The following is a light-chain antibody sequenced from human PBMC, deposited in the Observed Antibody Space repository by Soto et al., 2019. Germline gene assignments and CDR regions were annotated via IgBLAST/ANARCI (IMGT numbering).Light chain of an antibody. Sequence: DILLTQSPATLALSPGERATLSCRASEDVYTYLAWYQQKPGQAPRLLITDASNRATGIPARFSGSGSGTDFTLTISSLEPEDFAVYYCQQCGSSPWTFGQGTKV. J-gene: IGKJ1*01. CDR3: QQCGSSPWT. CDR1: EDVYTY. V-gene: IGKV3-11*01. CDR2: DAS.